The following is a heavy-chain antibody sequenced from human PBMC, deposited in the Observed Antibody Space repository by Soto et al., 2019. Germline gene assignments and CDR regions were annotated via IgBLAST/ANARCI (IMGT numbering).Heavy chain of an antibody. V-gene: IGHV4-30-4*01. J-gene: IGHJ4*02. CDR3: ARVSPAANFDY. CDR2: IYYSGST. CDR1: GGSISSGDYY. D-gene: IGHD2-2*01. Sequence: PSETLSLTCTVSGGSISSGDYYWSWIRQPPGKGLEWIGYIYYSGSTYYNPSLKSRVTISVDTSKNQFSLKLSSVTAADTAVYYCARVSPAANFDYWGQGTLVTVSS.